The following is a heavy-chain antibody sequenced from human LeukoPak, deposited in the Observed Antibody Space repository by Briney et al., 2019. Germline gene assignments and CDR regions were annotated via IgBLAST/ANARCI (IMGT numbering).Heavy chain of an antibody. CDR2: FYHSGIT. Sequence: SETLSLTCTVSGYSISSGYFWGWIRQPPGKGLEWIGSFYHSGITYYNPSLKSRVTISVDTSKNQFSLKLSSVTAADTAVYYCARATSYRGWLGHWGQGTLVTVSS. V-gene: IGHV4-38-2*02. J-gene: IGHJ4*02. CDR3: ARATSYRGWLGH. CDR1: GYSISSGYF. D-gene: IGHD6-19*01.